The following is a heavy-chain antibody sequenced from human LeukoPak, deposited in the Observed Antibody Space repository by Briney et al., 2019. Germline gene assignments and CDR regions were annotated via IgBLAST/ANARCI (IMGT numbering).Heavy chain of an antibody. J-gene: IGHJ4*02. D-gene: IGHD3-22*01. Sequence: QPGGSLRLSCAASGFTFSSYAMHWVRQAPGKGLEWVAVISYDGSNKYYADSVKGRFTISRDNSKNTLYLQMNSLRAEDTAVYYCASYYYDSSGYYTTTIDYWGQGTLVTVSS. V-gene: IGHV3-30-3*01. CDR1: GFTFSSYA. CDR3: ASYYYDSSGYYTTTIDY. CDR2: ISYDGSNK.